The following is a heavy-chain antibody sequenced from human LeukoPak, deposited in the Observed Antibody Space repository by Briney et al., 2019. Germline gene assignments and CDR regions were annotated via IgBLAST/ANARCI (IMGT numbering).Heavy chain of an antibody. D-gene: IGHD6-6*01. CDR1: GYTFTGYY. CDR2: INPNSGGT. CDR3: ARDLIAARRGYYYYYYMDV. V-gene: IGHV1-2*02. J-gene: IGHJ6*03. Sequence: ASVKVSCKASGYTFTGYYMHWVRQAPGQGLEWMGWINPNSGGTNYAQKFQGRVTMTRDTSISTAYVELSRLRSDDTAVYYCARDLIAARRGYYYYYYMDVWGKGATVTVSS.